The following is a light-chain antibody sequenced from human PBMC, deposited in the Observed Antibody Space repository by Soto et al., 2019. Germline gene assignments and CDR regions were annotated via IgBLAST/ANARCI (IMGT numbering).Light chain of an antibody. V-gene: IGLV2-14*01. Sequence: QSALTQPASVSGSPGQSITISCTGTSTDVGGYNYVSWYQQHPGKAPKLMIYDISNRPSGVSNRFSGSKSGNPASLTISGLQAEDEADYCCSSYTSSSTLVVFGGGTKLTVL. CDR1: STDVGGYNY. J-gene: IGLJ2*01. CDR2: DIS. CDR3: SSYTSSSTLVV.